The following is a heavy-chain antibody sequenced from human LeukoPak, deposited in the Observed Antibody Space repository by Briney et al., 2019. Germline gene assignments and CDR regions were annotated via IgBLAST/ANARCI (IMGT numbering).Heavy chain of an antibody. Sequence: GGSLRLSCAASGFTFSSYSMNWVRQAPGKGLEWVSSISSSSSYIYYADSVKGRFTISRDNAKNSLYLQMSSLRAEDTAVYYCARDRVLYYDSSGLDYWGQGTRVTVPS. J-gene: IGHJ4*02. CDR3: ARDRVLYYDSSGLDY. D-gene: IGHD3-22*01. CDR2: ISSSSSYI. V-gene: IGHV3-21*01. CDR1: GFTFSSYS.